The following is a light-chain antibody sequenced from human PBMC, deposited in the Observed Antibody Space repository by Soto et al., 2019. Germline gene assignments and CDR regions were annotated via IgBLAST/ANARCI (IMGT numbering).Light chain of an antibody. CDR1: QDVSND. J-gene: IGKJ4*01. CDR3: QQANSVPLT. CDR2: GAS. Sequence: DIQMTQSPPSLSASVGDRVTITCRASQDVSNDLGWFQQKPGKAPKRLIFGASNLESGVPSRFSGTGSGTELILTITNLQPEDFATYYCQQANSVPLTVGGGTKVEI. V-gene: IGKV1-17*02.